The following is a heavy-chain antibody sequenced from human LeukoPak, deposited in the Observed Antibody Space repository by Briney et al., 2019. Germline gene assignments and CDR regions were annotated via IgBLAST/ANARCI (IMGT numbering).Heavy chain of an antibody. V-gene: IGHV3-21*04. CDR2: ISSSSSYI. D-gene: IGHD1-26*01. CDR3: AKDSYSGSH. J-gene: IGHJ4*02. Sequence: PGGSLRLSCAASGFTLNTFTMIWVRQAPGKGLEWVSSISSSSSYIYYADSVKGRFTISRDNSKNTLYLQMNSLRAEDTAVYYCAKDSYSGSHWGQGALVTVSS. CDR1: GFTLNTFT.